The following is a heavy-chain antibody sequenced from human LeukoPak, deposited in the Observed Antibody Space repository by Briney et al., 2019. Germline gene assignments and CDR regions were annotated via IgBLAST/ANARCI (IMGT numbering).Heavy chain of an antibody. D-gene: IGHD6-6*01. J-gene: IGHJ4*02. CDR2: IYYGGT. CDR1: GGSISSGYYY. Sequence: SETLSLTCTVSGGSISSGYYYWSWIRQPPGKGLEYIGYIYYGGTYYNPSLKSRVTISVDTSKNQFSLKLSSVTAAGTAVYYCARGTWSSSIDYWGQGTLVTVSS. V-gene: IGHV4-30-4*01. CDR3: ARGTWSSSIDY.